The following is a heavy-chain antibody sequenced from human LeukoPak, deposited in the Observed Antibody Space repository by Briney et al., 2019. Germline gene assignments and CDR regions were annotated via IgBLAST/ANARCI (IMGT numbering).Heavy chain of an antibody. J-gene: IGHJ5*02. CDR3: TTTPYGSGSYYNHWFDP. D-gene: IGHD3-10*01. V-gene: IGHV3-15*01. CDR2: IKSKTDGGTT. Sequence: GGSLRLSCAASGFTFSNAWMSWVRQAPGKGLEWVGRIKSKTDGGTTDYAAPVKGRFTISRDDSKNTLYLQMNSLKTEDTAVYYCTTTPYGSGSYYNHWFDPWGQGTLVTVSS. CDR1: GFTFSNAW.